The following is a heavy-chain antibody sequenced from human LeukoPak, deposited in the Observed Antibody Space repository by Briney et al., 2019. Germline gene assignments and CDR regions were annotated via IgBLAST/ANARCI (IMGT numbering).Heavy chain of an antibody. D-gene: IGHD6-13*01. CDR3: ARDQPPNKAAAGTGPDY. CDR2: INPNSGGT. J-gene: IGHJ4*02. CDR1: GYTFTGYY. V-gene: IGHV1-2*02. Sequence: ASVKVSCKASGYTFTGYYMHWVRQAPGQGLEWMGWINPNSGGTNYAQKFQGRVTMTRDTSISTAYMELSRLRSDDTAVYYCARDQPPNKAAAGTGPDYWGQGTLVTVSS.